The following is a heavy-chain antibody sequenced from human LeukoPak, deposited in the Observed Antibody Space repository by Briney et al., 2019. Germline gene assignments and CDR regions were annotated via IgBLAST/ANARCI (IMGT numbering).Heavy chain of an antibody. J-gene: IGHJ4*02. CDR2: INHSGST. V-gene: IGHV4-34*01. D-gene: IGHD3-10*01. CDR3: ARGRHGSGSYYLPNFDY. CDR1: SGSFSGYY. Sequence: PSETLSLTCAVYSGSFSGYYWSWIRQPPGKGLEWIGEINHSGSTNYHPSLKSRVTISVDTSKNQFSLKLSSVTAADTAVYYCARGRHGSGSYYLPNFDYWGQGTLVTVSS.